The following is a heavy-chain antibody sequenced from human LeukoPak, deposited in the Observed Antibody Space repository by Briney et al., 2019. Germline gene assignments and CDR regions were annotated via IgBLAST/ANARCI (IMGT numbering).Heavy chain of an antibody. CDR3: AKEFNYYDSSGYYANFDY. CDR1: GFTFSSYG. J-gene: IGHJ4*02. CDR2: ISYDGSNK. Sequence: GGSLRLSCAASGFTFSSYGMHWVRQAPGKGLEWVAVISYDGSNKYYADSVKGRFTISRGNSKNTLYLQMNSLRAEDTAVYYCAKEFNYYDSSGYYANFDYWGQGTLVTVSS. D-gene: IGHD3-22*01. V-gene: IGHV3-30*18.